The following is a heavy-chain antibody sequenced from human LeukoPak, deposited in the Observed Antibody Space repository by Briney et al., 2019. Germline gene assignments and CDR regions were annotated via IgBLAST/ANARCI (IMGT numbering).Heavy chain of an antibody. J-gene: IGHJ5*02. CDR3: ATGGFRIVATRAWFDP. D-gene: IGHD5-12*01. CDR1: GYTLTELS. CDR2: FDPEDGET. V-gene: IGHV1-24*01. Sequence: ASVKVSCKVSGYTLTELSMHWVRQAPGKGLEWRGGFDPEDGETIYAQKFQGRVTMTEDTSTDTAYMELSSLRSEDTAVYYCATGGFRIVATRAWFDPWGQGTLVTVSS.